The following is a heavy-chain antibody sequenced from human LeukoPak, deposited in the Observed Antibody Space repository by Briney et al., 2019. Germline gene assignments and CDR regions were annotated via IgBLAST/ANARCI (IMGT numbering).Heavy chain of an antibody. V-gene: IGHV4-61*01. CDR1: GGSISSGNYY. CDR3: ARISQVPGTFYFDY. J-gene: IGHJ4*02. D-gene: IGHD6-19*01. CDR2: IYYSGST. Sequence: TSQTLSLTCTVSGGSISSGNYYWSWIRQPPGKGLEWIGYIYYSGSTNYIPSLKSRVTISVDTSKNQFSLKLSSVTAADTAVYYCARISQVPGTFYFDYWGQGSLVTVSS.